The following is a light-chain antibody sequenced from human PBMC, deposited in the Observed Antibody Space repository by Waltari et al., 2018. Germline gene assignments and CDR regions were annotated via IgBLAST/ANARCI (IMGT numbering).Light chain of an antibody. Sequence: QPVLTQPSSHSASPGAPARLTCTLSSGFSVGDFWIRWFQQKPGSPPRYLLYYHSDSDKYQASGGPSRFSGSNDASANAGILHISGLQPEDEADYYCCLWHANSKNWVFGGGTRLTVL. V-gene: IGLV5-52*01. CDR3: CLWHANSKNWV. CDR2: YHSDSDK. CDR1: SGFSVGDFW. J-gene: IGLJ3*02.